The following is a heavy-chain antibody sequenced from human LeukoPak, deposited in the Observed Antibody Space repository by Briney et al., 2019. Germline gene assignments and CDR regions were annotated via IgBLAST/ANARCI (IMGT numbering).Heavy chain of an antibody. V-gene: IGHV4-59*01. J-gene: IGHJ5*02. CDR1: GGSISSYH. Sequence: PSETLSLTCTVSGGSISSYHWSWIRQPPGKGLEWIGYIYYSGSTNYNPSLKSRVTISVDTSKNQSSLKLSSVTAADTAVYYCARDRYCSSTSCYGGLDPWGQGTLVTVSS. D-gene: IGHD2-2*01. CDR3: ARDRYCSSTSCYGGLDP. CDR2: IYYSGST.